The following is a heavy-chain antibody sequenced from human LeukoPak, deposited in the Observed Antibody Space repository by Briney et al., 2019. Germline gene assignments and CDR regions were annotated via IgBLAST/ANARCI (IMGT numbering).Heavy chain of an antibody. V-gene: IGHV3-53*01. D-gene: IGHD5-18*01. Sequence: LPGRSLRLSCAASGFTVSSNYMSWVRQAPGKGLEWVSVIYSGGSTYYADSVKGRFTISRDNSKNTLYLQMNSLRAEDTAVYYCARDYPGYSYGSAPDYWGQGTLVTVSS. J-gene: IGHJ4*02. CDR3: ARDYPGYSYGSAPDY. CDR1: GFTVSSNY. CDR2: IYSGGST.